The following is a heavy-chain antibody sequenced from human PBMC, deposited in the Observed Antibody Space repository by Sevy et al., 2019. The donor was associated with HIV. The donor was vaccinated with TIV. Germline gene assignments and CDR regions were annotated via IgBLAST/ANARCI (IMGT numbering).Heavy chain of an antibody. Sequence: ASVKVSCKASGYTFTSYGISWVRQAPGQGLEWMGWISAYNGNTNYAQKLQGRVTMTTATSTSTAYMELRSLRSDDTAVYYCARDSDFGQDKYYYYGMDVWGQGTTVTVSS. CDR1: GYTFTSYG. CDR3: ARDSDFGQDKYYYYGMDV. CDR2: ISAYNGNT. D-gene: IGHD3-3*01. V-gene: IGHV1-18*01. J-gene: IGHJ6*02.